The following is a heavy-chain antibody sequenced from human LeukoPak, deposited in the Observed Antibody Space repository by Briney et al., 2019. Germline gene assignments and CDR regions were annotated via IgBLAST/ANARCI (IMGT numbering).Heavy chain of an antibody. D-gene: IGHD3-22*01. Sequence: GGSLRLSCAASGFTFSSYWMSWVRQAPGKGLEWVANIKQDGSEKYYVDSVKGRFTISRDNAKNSLYLQMNSLRAEDTAVYYCARSGGDTVVVITPYYFDYWGQGTLATVSS. CDR2: IKQDGSEK. CDR3: ARSGGDTVVVITPYYFDY. J-gene: IGHJ4*02. V-gene: IGHV3-7*01. CDR1: GFTFSSYW.